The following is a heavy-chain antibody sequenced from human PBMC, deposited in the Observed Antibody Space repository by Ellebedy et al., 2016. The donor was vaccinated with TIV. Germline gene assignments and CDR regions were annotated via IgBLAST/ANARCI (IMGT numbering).Heavy chain of an antibody. CDR2: IYVSGST. J-gene: IGHJ4*02. D-gene: IGHD6-13*01. CDR3: ARGGFSSSWHTEGY. CDR1: GDSIRNYY. Sequence: GSLRLXXTVSGDSIRNYYWTWIRQPAGKGLEWIGQIYVSGSTHFNPSLKSRVTMSVDPSKNQFSLKVTSVTAADTAVYYCARGGFSSSWHTEGYWGQGTLVTVSS. V-gene: IGHV4-4*07.